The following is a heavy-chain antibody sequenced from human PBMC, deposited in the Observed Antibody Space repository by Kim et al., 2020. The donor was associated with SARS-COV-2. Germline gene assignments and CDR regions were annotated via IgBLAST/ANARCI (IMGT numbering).Heavy chain of an antibody. J-gene: IGHJ5*02. CDR3: ARRARYSSSWLRGWFDP. CDR1: GGSFSGYY. D-gene: IGHD6-13*01. V-gene: IGHV4-34*01. Sequence: SETLSLTCAVYGGSFSGYYWSWIRQPPGKGLEWIGEINHSGSTNYNPSLKSRVTISVDTSKNQFSLKLSSVTAADTAVYYCARRARYSSSWLRGWFDPWGQGTLVTVSS. CDR2: INHSGST.